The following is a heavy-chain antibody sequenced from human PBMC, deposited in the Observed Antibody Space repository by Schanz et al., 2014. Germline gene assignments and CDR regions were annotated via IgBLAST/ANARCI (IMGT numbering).Heavy chain of an antibody. Sequence: QVLLVQSGAEVKKPGASVKVSCKASGYRFIGYYVHWVRQAPGQGLEWMGRVNPYSGDTNYAQMFQGRVTMTTDTSISTASMELSRLTSDDTAVFFCARENTAVAGMPRVMDVWGQGTTVTVTS. CDR3: ARENTAVAGMPRVMDV. V-gene: IGHV1-2*06. CDR1: GYRFIGYY. D-gene: IGHD6-19*01. J-gene: IGHJ6*02. CDR2: VNPYSGDT.